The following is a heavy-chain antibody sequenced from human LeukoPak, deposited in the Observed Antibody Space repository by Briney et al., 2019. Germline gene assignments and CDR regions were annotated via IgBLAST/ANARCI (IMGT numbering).Heavy chain of an antibody. CDR1: GGSISSGGYS. Sequence: SETLSLTCAVPGGSISSGGYSCSWIRQPPGKGLEWIGYIYHSGSTYYNPSLNSRVTISVDRSNNQFSLKLSSVTAADTAVYYCARDSRGGSGSPDAFDIWGQGAMVTVSS. D-gene: IGHD3-10*01. CDR3: ARDSRGGSGSPDAFDI. J-gene: IGHJ3*02. V-gene: IGHV4-30-2*01. CDR2: IYHSGST.